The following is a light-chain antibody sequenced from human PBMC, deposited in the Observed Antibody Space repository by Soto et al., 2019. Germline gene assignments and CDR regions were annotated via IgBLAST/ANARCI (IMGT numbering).Light chain of an antibody. V-gene: IGKV3-11*01. CDR1: QSVSRF. CDR3: QQRANWPPLFT. Sequence: EIVLTQSPATLSLSPGERATLSCRASQSVSRFLALYQQKPGQAPRLLIYEASSRATGIPARFSGSGSGTDFTLTISCLEPEDFAVYYCQQRANWPPLFTFGPGTIVDIK. CDR2: EAS. J-gene: IGKJ3*01.